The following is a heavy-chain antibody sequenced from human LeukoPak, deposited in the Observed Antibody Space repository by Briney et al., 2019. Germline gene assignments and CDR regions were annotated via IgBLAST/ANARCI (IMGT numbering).Heavy chain of an antibody. D-gene: IGHD3-3*01. J-gene: IGHJ4*02. CDR3: AGYDFWSGLDY. Sequence: SQTLSLTCTVSVGPISSGRYFWSWIRQPAVKGLEWIGRSYTSGSTNYNPSLKSRVTISVDTSKNQFSLKLSSVTAADTAVYYCAGYDFWSGLDYWGQGTLVTVSS. V-gene: IGHV4-61*02. CDR2: SYTSGST. CDR1: VGPISSGRYF.